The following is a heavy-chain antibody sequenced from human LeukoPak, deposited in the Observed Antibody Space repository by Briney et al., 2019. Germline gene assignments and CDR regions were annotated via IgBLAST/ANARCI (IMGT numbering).Heavy chain of an antibody. D-gene: IGHD3-10*01. CDR3: ASSSDYYGSGSYGAFDY. CDR1: GGSISSSSYY. J-gene: IGHJ4*02. V-gene: IGHV4-61*05. CDR2: IYYSGST. Sequence: SETLSLTCTVSGGSISSSSYYWGWIRQPPGKGLEWIGYIYYSGSTNYNPSLKSRVTISVDTSKNQFSLKLSSVTAADTAVYYCASSSDYYGSGSYGAFDYWGQGTLVTVSS.